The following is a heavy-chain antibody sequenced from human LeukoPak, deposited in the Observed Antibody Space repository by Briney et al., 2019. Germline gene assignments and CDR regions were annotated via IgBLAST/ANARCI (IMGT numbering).Heavy chain of an antibody. CDR2: IYYSGST. Sequence: PSETLSLTCTVSGGSISSSSYYWGWIRQPPGKGLEWIGSIYYSGSTYYNPSLKSRVTISVDTSKNQFSLKLRSVTAADTAVYYCARDYYGSGSLWGQGTLVTVSS. CDR3: ARDYYGSGSL. D-gene: IGHD3-10*01. CDR1: GGSISSSSYY. V-gene: IGHV4-39*02. J-gene: IGHJ4*02.